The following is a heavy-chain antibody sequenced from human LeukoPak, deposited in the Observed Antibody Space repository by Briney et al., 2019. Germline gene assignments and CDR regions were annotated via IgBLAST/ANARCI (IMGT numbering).Heavy chain of an antibody. J-gene: IGHJ5*02. CDR3: AHYLPLGIAARGFDP. CDR2: ISSSSSYI. D-gene: IGHD6-13*01. CDR1: GFTFSSYS. V-gene: IGHV3-21*01. Sequence: PGGSLRLSCAASGFTFSSYSMNWVRQAPGKGLEWVSSISSSSSYIYYADSVKGRFTISRDNAKNSLYLQMNSLRAEDTAVYYCAHYLPLGIAARGFDPWGQGTLVTVSS.